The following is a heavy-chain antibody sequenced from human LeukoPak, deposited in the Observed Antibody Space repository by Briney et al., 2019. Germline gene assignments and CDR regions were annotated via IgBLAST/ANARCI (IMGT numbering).Heavy chain of an antibody. D-gene: IGHD3-10*01. V-gene: IGHV3-11*01. Sequence: GGSLRLSCAASGFTFSDYYMSWIRQAPGKGLEWVSYISSSGTTIYYADSVKGRFTISRDNAKNSLYLQMNSLRAEDTAVYYCARVRKGFGEFSYYCYYMDVWGKGTTVTISS. J-gene: IGHJ6*03. CDR1: GFTFSDYY. CDR3: ARVRKGFGEFSYYCYYMDV. CDR2: ISSSGTTI.